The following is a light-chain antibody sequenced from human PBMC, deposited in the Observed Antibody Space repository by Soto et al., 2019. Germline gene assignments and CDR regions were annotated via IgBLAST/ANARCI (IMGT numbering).Light chain of an antibody. J-gene: IGKJ5*01. CDR1: ESISMH. CDR3: QQDYSTLAT. Sequence: DIQMSQSPSSLSASVVDIVTITCRAAESISMHLNWYQQTPGRAPDLLIYAASTLQNGVPSRFTGSGSGTEFTLTITGLQLEDFATYYCQQDYSTLATCGQGTRREIK. V-gene: IGKV1-39*01. CDR2: AAS.